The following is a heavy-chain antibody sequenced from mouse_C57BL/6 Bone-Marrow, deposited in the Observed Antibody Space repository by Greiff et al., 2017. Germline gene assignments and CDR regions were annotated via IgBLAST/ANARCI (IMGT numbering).Heavy chain of an antibody. V-gene: IGHV2-2*01. CDR1: GFSLTSYG. CDR3: ARLRRFAY. J-gene: IGHJ3*01. CDR2: IWSGGST. Sequence: VQLQQSGPGLVQPSQSLSITCTVSGFSLTSYGVHWVRQSPGKGLEWLGVIWSGGSTDYNAAFISRLSISKDNSKSQVFFKMNILQADDTAIYYCARLRRFAYWGQGTLVTVSA. D-gene: IGHD2-12*01.